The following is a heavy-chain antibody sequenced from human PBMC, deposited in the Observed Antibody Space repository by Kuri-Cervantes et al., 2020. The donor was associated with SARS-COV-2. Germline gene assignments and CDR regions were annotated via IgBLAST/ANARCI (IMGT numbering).Heavy chain of an antibody. V-gene: IGHV4-59*01. D-gene: IGHD5-18*01. CDR1: GGSISTYY. J-gene: IGHJ3*02. CDR2: LYYSGST. Sequence: SETLSLTCTVSGGSISTYYWSWIRQPPGKGLEWIGYLYYSGSTNYKPSPKSRVTISLDTSKNQFSLKLSSVTAADTAVYYCARDWGYSYAEGAFDIWGQGTMVTVSS. CDR3: ARDWGYSYAEGAFDI.